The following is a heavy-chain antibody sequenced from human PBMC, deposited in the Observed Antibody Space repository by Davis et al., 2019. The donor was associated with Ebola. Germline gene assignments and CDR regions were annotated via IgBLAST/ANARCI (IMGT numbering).Heavy chain of an antibody. D-gene: IGHD3-10*01. Sequence: GGFLRLSCVGSGFTFSDYYMSWIRQAPGKGLESVAYISSSDDTIYYADSVKGRFTISRDNAKNSVFLQMSSLRADDAAIYFCARSYYGDFLSYFDSWGQGTLVTVSS. CDR3: ARSYYGDFLSYFDS. V-gene: IGHV3-11*01. CDR1: GFTFSDYY. J-gene: IGHJ4*02. CDR2: ISSSDDTI.